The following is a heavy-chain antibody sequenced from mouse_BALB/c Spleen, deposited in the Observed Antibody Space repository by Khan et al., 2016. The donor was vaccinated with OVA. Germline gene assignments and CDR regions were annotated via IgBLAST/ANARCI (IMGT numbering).Heavy chain of an antibody. CDR1: GYTFTSYT. CDR3: VRDGDYFMSGGWFAY. J-gene: IGHJ3*01. CDR2: INPSNNYS. V-gene: IGHV1-4*01. Sequence: QVKLEQSGAELARPGASVKMSCKASGYTFTSYTMHWVRQRPGQTLEWIGHINPSNNYSNYNQNFKDKAALIVDKSSSTAYMQLRSLTSEDSGVYYCVRDGDYFMSGGWFAYWGQGTLVTVSA. D-gene: IGHD1-1*01.